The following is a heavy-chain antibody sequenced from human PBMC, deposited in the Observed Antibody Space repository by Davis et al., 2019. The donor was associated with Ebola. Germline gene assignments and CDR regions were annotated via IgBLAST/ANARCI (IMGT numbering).Heavy chain of an antibody. J-gene: IGHJ6*02. V-gene: IGHV3-30*18. CDR1: GFTFSSYG. Sequence: GESLKISCAASGFTFSSYGMNWVRQAPGKGLEWVAVISYDGSNKYYADSVKGRFTISRDNSKNTLYLQMNSLRAEDTAVYYCAKDWGCSSTSCYTYYYYYGMDVWGQGTTVTVSS. CDR2: ISYDGSNK. CDR3: AKDWGCSSTSCYTYYYYYGMDV. D-gene: IGHD2-2*02.